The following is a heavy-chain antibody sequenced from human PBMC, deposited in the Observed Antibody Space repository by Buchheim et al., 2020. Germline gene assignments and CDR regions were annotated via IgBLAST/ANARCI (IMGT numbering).Heavy chain of an antibody. V-gene: IGHV4-34*01. D-gene: IGHD1-26*01. CDR3: ARGPRVGATSRERYFDL. CDR2: INHSGST. CDR1: GGSFSGYY. Sequence: QVQLQQWGAGLLKPSETLSLTCAVYGGSFSGYYWSWIRQPPGKGLAWIGEINHSGSTNYNPSLKSRVTISVDTSKNQFSLKLSSVTAADTAVYYCARGPRVGATSRERYFDLWGRGTL. J-gene: IGHJ2*01.